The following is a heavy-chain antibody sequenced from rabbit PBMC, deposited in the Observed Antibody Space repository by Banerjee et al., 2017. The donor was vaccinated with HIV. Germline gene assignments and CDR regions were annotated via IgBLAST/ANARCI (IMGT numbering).Heavy chain of an antibody. V-gene: IGHV1S7*01. CDR2: IYAGKGST. D-gene: IGHD6-1*01. CDR3: ARDSGYAGYGYATDYNL. J-gene: IGHJ4*01. CDR1: GFDFSSYY. Sequence: QLKETGGGLVQPGGSLTLSCKASGFDFSSYYMSWVRQAPGKGLEWIGIIYAGKGSTDYASWVNGRFTISSDNAQNTVDLQMNSLTAADTATYFCARDSGYAGYGYATDYNLWGPGTLVTVS.